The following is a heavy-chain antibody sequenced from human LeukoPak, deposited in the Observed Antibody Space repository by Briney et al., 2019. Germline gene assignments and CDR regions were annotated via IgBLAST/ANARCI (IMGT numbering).Heavy chain of an antibody. Sequence: GGSLRLSCAASGLSVGSHYMTWVRRAPGKGLEWVSIIYSGGTTYYADSVKGRFIISRDTSNNTLYLQMNSLRVEDTADYYCARRRPRGPIDYWGQGTLVTVSS. CDR3: ARRRPRGPIDY. V-gene: IGHV3-53*01. CDR2: IYSGGTT. D-gene: IGHD3-10*01. CDR1: GLSVGSHY. J-gene: IGHJ4*02.